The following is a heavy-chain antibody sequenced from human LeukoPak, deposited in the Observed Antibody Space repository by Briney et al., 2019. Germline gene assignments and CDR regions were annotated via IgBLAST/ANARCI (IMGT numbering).Heavy chain of an antibody. J-gene: IGHJ6*02. D-gene: IGHD3-16*01. CDR1: GGSISSFY. CDR3: ARVVWVSDGMDV. Sequence: PSETPSLTCTVSGGSISSFYWGWVRQPPRNGLEWVGYIYYSGSTNYNPSLKSRVTITVDTSKNQFSLKLSSVTAADTAVYYCARVVWVSDGMDVWGQGTTVTVSS. CDR2: IYYSGST. V-gene: IGHV4-59*01.